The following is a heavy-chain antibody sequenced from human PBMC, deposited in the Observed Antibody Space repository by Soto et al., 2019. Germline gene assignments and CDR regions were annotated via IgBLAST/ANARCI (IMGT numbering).Heavy chain of an antibody. D-gene: IGHD3-3*01. CDR1: GFTFSSYS. CDR2: ISSSSSYI. CDR3: ANEKDLFGYFDY. J-gene: IGHJ4*02. V-gene: IGHV3-21*01. Sequence: GGSLRLSCAASGFTFSSYSMNWVRQAPGKGLEWVSSISSSSSYIYYADSVKGRFTISRDNAKNSLYLQMNSLRAEDTAVYYCANEKDLFGYFDYWGQGTLVTVSS.